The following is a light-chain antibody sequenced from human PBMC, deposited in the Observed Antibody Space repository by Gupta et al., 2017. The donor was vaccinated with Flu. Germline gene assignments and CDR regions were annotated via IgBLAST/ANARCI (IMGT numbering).Light chain of an antibody. V-gene: IGKV3-11*01. Sequence: EVVLTQSPATLSLSPGERATLSCRASQAITSYLSWYQQKVGQPPRLLISDTSNRVPGIPARFSGSGAGTDFTLTISSLEPEDFAVYYCQQRSNWPPGVTFGQGTRLEI. CDR1: QAITSY. CDR3: QQRSNWPPGVT. CDR2: DTS. J-gene: IGKJ5*01.